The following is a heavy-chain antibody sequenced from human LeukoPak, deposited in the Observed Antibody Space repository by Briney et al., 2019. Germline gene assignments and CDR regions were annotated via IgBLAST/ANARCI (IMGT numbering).Heavy chain of an antibody. V-gene: IGHV6-1*01. CDR2: TYYRSKWYN. CDR3: ARVTKDYYDSSGYRDDAFDI. CDR1: GDSVSSNSAA. J-gene: IGHJ3*02. Sequence: SQTLSLTCAISGDSVSSNSAAWNWIRQSPSRGLEWLGRTYYRSKWYNDYAVSVKSRITINPDTSKNQFSLQLNSVTPEDTAVYYCARVTKDYYDSSGYRDDAFDIWGQGTMVTVSS. D-gene: IGHD3-22*01.